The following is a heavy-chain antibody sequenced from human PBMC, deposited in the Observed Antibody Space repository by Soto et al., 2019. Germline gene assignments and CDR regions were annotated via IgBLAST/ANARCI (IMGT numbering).Heavy chain of an antibody. D-gene: IGHD2-15*01. J-gene: IGHJ5*01. Sequence: SVKVSCKASGDTFSNYAISWVRQAPGQGLEWMGGIIPIYGTANYAQKFQDRVTITADTSTSTADMELSSLRSEDTAVYFCARDLGGCSAGSCRYNWLDSWGQGTLVTVSS. CDR2: IIPIYGTA. CDR1: GDTFSNYA. CDR3: ARDLGGCSAGSCRYNWLDS. V-gene: IGHV1-69*06.